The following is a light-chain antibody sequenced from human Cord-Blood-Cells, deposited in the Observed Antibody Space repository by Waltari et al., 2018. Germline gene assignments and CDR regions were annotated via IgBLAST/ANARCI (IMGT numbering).Light chain of an antibody. Sequence: SYELTQPPSLSVSPGQTARITCPGDALPTQYAYWYQQKPGQAPVLVIYKDSERPSGIPERFSGSSSGTTVTLTISGVQAEDEADYYCQSADSSGTYVVFGGGTKLTVL. CDR2: KDS. V-gene: IGLV3-25*02. J-gene: IGLJ2*01. CDR3: QSADSSGTYVV. CDR1: ALPTQY.